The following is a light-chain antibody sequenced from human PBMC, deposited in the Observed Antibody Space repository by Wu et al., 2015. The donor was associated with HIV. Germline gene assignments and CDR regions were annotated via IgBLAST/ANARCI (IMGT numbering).Light chain of an antibody. CDR2: GAS. V-gene: IGKV3-15*01. Sequence: MTQSPATLSVSPGERATLTCRASQNVNSNLAWYQQKPGQAPRLLIYGASTRATGIPARFSGSGSGTEFTLTISSMQSEDFAVYYCQQYNNWPTWTFGQGTKVEIK. CDR1: QNVNSN. J-gene: IGKJ1*01. CDR3: QQYNNWPTWT.